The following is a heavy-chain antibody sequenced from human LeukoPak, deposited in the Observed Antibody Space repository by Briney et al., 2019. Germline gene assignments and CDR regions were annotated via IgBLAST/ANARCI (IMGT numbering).Heavy chain of an antibody. Sequence: PGGSLRLSCAASGFTFDDYAMHWVRQAPGKGLEWVSGLSWNSGSIVYADSVKGRFTIPRDNAKNSLYLQMNSLRAEDTALYYCAKDIGYYGSGKGNWFDPWGQGTLVTVSS. J-gene: IGHJ5*02. D-gene: IGHD3-10*01. V-gene: IGHV3-9*01. CDR2: LSWNSGSI. CDR3: AKDIGYYGSGKGNWFDP. CDR1: GFTFDDYA.